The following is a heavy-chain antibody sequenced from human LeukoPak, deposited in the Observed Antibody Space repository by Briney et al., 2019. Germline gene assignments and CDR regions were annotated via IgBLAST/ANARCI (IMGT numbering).Heavy chain of an antibody. CDR3: AKDPSVSVEWELLLDY. Sequence: PGGSLRLSCAASGFTFSSYAMSWVRQAPGKGLEWVSAISGSGGSTYYADSVKGRFTISRDNSKNTLYLQMNSLRAEDTAVYYCAKDPSVSVEWELLLDYWGQGTLVTVSS. CDR1: GFTFSSYA. J-gene: IGHJ4*02. V-gene: IGHV3-23*01. CDR2: ISGSGGST. D-gene: IGHD1-26*01.